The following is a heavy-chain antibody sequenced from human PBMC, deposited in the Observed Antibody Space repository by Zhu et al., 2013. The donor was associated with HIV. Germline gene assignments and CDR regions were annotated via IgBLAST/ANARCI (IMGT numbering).Heavy chain of an antibody. CDR1: GYTFSDYY. CDR3: ARDWGDSSGYAFDP. CDR2: INPNTGVT. Sequence: VQLVQSEAEVKKPGASVKVSCRASGYTFSDYYLHWVRQAPRQGLEWMGWINPNTGVTNLTQKFQGWVTMTRDTSISTAYMELSRLRSDDTAVYYCARDWGDSSGYAFDPWGQGTLVTVSS. D-gene: IGHD3-22*01. V-gene: IGHV1-2*04. J-gene: IGHJ5*02.